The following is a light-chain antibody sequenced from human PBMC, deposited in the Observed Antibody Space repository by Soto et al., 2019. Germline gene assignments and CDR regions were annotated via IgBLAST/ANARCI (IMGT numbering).Light chain of an antibody. CDR3: QQYGSSPPVT. V-gene: IGKV3-20*01. J-gene: IGKJ4*01. Sequence: EIVLTQSPGTLSLSAGERATLSCRASQSVSSSNLAWYQQKPGQAPRLLIFDASRRATGAPDRFSGSGSGTDFTLTISRLEPDDFAVYYCQQYGSSPPVTFDGGTKVEIK. CDR1: QSVSSSN. CDR2: DAS.